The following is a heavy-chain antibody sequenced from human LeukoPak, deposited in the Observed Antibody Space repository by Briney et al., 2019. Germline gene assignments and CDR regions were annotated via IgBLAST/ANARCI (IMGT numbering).Heavy chain of an antibody. CDR3: ARDREDILTGPDAFDI. D-gene: IGHD3-9*01. J-gene: IGHJ3*02. Sequence: GGSLRLSCAASGFTFSSYSMNWVRQAPGKGLEWVSYISSSSSTIYYADSVKSRFTISRDNAKNSLYLQMNSLRAEDTAVYYCARDREDILTGPDAFDIWGQGTMVTVSS. CDR2: ISSSSSTI. CDR1: GFTFSSYS. V-gene: IGHV3-48*01.